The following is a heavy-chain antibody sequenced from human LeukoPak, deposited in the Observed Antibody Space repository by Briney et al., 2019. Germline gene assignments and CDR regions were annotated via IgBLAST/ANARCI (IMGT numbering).Heavy chain of an antibody. D-gene: IGHD5-18*01. CDR2: IYHSGST. V-gene: IGHV4-38-2*02. CDR1: GYSISSGYY. J-gene: IGHJ4*02. CDR3: ARGTAMVMVHFDY. Sequence: SETLSLTCTVSGYSISSGYYWGWIRQPPGKGLEWIGSIYHSGSTYHNPSLKSRVTISVDTSKNQFSLKLSSVTAADTAVYYCARGTAMVMVHFDYWGQGTLVTVSS.